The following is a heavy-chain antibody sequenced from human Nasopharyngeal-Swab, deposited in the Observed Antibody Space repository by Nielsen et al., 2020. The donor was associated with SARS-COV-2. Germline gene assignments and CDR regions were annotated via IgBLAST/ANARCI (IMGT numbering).Heavy chain of an antibody. CDR3: ARTTPSTHNLDY. V-gene: IGHV4-34*01. Sequence: SETLSLTCAVYGESFSGHYWTWIRQPPGKGLEWIGEISHSGSTTYNSSLKSRLAMSVDTSKNQFSLKLNSVTAADTAVYYCARTTPSTHNLDYWGQGILVTVSS. CDR1: GESFSGHY. CDR2: ISHSGST. J-gene: IGHJ4*02. D-gene: IGHD5/OR15-5a*01.